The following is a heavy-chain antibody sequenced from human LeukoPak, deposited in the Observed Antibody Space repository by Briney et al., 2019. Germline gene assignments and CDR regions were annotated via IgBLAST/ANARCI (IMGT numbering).Heavy chain of an antibody. V-gene: IGHV1-18*01. CDR1: GYSFTSYS. CDR3: ARDRLIRSSSWYLDYYYYGMDV. CDR2: ISAYNGDT. D-gene: IGHD6-13*01. J-gene: IGHJ6*02. Sequence: ASVKVSCKASGYSFTSYSISWGRHAPRQGLGWTWFISAYNGDTNYAQKLQGRTTMTTGTDTSTAYMELRSLRSDDTAVYYCARDRLIRSSSWYLDYYYYGMDVWGQGTTVTVSS.